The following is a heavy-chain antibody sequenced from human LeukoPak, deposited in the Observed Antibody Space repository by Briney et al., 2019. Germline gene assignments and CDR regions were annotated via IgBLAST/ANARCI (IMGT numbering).Heavy chain of an antibody. CDR1: GSTFTGHY. CDR2: INPNSGAT. V-gene: IGHV1-2*02. J-gene: IGHJ4*02. CDR3: ASGGYKLDY. D-gene: IGHD5-18*01. Sequence: ASVKVSCKASGSTFTGHYMYWVRQTPGQGLEWMGWINPNSGATNYAQKFQGRVTMTRDTSISTAYMDLSRMISDDTAVYYCASGGYKLDYWGQGTLVTVSS.